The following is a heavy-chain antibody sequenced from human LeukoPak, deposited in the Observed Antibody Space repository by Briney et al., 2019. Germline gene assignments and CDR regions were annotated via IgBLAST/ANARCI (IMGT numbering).Heavy chain of an antibody. D-gene: IGHD5-24*01. CDR3: ARARMATTTD. V-gene: IGHV4-59*11. CDR1: GDSISSHY. J-gene: IGHJ4*02. Sequence: PSETLSLTCTVSGDSISSHYWSWIRQPPGKGLEWIGYIYYSGSTYYNPSLKSRVAISVDTSKSQFSLKLTSVTAADTAVYYCARARMATTTDWGQGTLVTVSS. CDR2: IYYSGST.